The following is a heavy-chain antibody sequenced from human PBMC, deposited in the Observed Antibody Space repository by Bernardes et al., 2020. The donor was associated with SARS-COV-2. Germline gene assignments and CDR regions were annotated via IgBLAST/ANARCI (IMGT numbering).Heavy chain of an antibody. V-gene: IGHV3-11*01. Sequence: GGSLRLSCAASGFTFSDYYMSWIRQAPGKGLEWVSYIRSSGSTIYYADSVKGRFTFSRDNAKNSLYLQMNSLRAEDTAVYYCARDSFGSGSKSYYYGMDVWGQGTTVTVSS. D-gene: IGHD3-10*01. CDR1: GFTFSDYY. CDR3: ARDSFGSGSKSYYYGMDV. CDR2: IRSSGSTI. J-gene: IGHJ6*02.